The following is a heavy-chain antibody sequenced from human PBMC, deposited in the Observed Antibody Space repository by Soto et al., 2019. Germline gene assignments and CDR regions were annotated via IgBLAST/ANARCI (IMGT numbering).Heavy chain of an antibody. Sequence: GGSLRLSCAASGFTFRTYWMHWVRQAPGKGLVWVSRITGDGGTTSYVDSVKGRFTISRDNAKNTLYLQMNSLGAEDTAVYYCARDWQYGLDVWGQGTTVTVSS. V-gene: IGHV3-74*01. CDR3: ARDWQYGLDV. CDR2: ITGDGGTT. J-gene: IGHJ6*02. CDR1: GFTFRTYW.